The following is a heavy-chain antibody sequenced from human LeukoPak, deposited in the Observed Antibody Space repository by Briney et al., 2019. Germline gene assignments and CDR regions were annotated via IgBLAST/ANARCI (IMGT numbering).Heavy chain of an antibody. V-gene: IGHV3-33*01. Sequence: GRSLRLSCAASGFTFSSYGMHWVRQAPGKGLEWVAVIWYDGSNKYYADSVKGRFTISRDNSKNTLYLQMNSLRAEDTAVYYCAGDDYDSSGYYPDYWGQGTLVTVSS. CDR2: IWYDGSNK. CDR1: GFTFSSYG. J-gene: IGHJ4*02. CDR3: AGDDYDSSGYYPDY. D-gene: IGHD3-22*01.